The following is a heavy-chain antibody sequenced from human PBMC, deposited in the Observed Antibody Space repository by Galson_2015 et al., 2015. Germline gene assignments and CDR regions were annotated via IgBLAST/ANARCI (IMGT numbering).Heavy chain of an antibody. J-gene: IGHJ4*02. CDR1: GYSFTSYW. CDR3: ARLPAGECLLHPYFDY. CDR2: IYPGDSDT. Sequence: QSGAEVKKPGESLKISCKGSGYSFTSYWIGWVRQMPGKGLEWMGIIYPGDSDTRYSPSFQGQFTISADKSISTAYLQWSSLKASYPAMYYCARLPAGECLLHPYFDYWGQGPLVTVSS. D-gene: IGHD3-3*01. V-gene: IGHV5-51*01.